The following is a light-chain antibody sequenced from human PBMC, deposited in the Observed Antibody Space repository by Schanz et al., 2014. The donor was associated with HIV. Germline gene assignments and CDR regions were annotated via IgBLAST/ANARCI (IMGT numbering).Light chain of an antibody. CDR1: NSDIGAYNY. CDR2: DVS. V-gene: IGLV2-14*03. CDR3: SSYRSYSTLEGV. J-gene: IGLJ3*02. Sequence: QSALTQPASVSGSPGQSIAISCTGTNSDIGAYNYVSWYQQHPGKAPKLMIYDVSNRPSGVSSPFSGSKSGNTASLTISGLQAEDEADYYCSSYRSYSTLEGVFGGGTKLTVL.